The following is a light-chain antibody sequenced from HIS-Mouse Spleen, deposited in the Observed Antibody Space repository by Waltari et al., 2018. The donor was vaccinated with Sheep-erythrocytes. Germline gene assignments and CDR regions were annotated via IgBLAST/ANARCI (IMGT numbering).Light chain of an antibody. J-gene: IGLJ3*02. CDR2: EVS. CDR1: SRAVGGYFY. V-gene: IGLV2-8*01. Sequence: QSALTQPPSASGSPGPSVTISCTGTSRAVGGYFYVSWYQQHPGNAPKLMIYEVSKRPSGVPDRFSGSKSGNTASLTVSGLQAEDEADYYCSSYAGSNNWVFGGGTKLTVL. CDR3: SSYAGSNNWV.